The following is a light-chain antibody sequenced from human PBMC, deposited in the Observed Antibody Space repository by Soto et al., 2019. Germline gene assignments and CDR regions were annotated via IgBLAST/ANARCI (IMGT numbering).Light chain of an antibody. Sequence: DIQMTQSPSSLSASVGTGVTITCQASQDIATYLNWYQQKPGKAPKILIYAASRLQPGVPSRFSGSGSGTDFTLTITTLQPEDFATYFCQQSNIMATFGQGTRLEIK. V-gene: IGKV1-39*01. J-gene: IGKJ5*01. CDR2: AAS. CDR1: QDIATY. CDR3: QQSNIMAT.